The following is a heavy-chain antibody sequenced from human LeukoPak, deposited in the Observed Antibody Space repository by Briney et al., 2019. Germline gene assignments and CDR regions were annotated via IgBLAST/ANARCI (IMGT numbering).Heavy chain of an antibody. V-gene: IGHV4-59*08. D-gene: IGHD3-10*01. Sequence: SETLSLTCTVSGGSISSYYWSWIRQPPGKGLEWIGYIYYSGSTNYNPSLKSRVTISVDTSKNQFSLKLSSVTAADTAVYYCARGPYGSGHLLDVWGQGTTVTVSS. CDR3: ARGPYGSGHLLDV. CDR1: GGSISSYY. CDR2: IYYSGST. J-gene: IGHJ6*02.